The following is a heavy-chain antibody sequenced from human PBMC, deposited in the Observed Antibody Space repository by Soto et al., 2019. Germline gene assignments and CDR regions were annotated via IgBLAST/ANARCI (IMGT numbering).Heavy chain of an antibody. CDR2: VNPSGGST. V-gene: IGHV1-46*01. D-gene: IGHD2-15*01. CDR3: AREENCSGGTCYSEYFHR. CDR1: GYLFTAYS. J-gene: IGHJ1*01. Sequence: ASVKVSCKASGYLFTAYSMHWVRLAPGQGLEWMGVVNPSGGSTKYAQNLQGRVTMTRDTSTTTIYMELSSLRSDDTAIYYCAREENCSGGTCYSEYFHRWGQGTLVTAPQ.